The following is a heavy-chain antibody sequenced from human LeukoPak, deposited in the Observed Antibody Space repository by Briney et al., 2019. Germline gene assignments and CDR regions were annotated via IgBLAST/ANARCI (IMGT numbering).Heavy chain of an antibody. CDR2: ISSSSSYI. J-gene: IGHJ4*02. Sequence: PGGSLRLSCAASGFTFSSYSMNWVRHAPGKGLEWVSSISSSSSYIYYADSVKGRFTISRDNSKNTLYLQMNSLRAEDTAVYYCARLGLYDSSGYPTFYWGQGTLVTVSS. CDR3: ARLGLYDSSGYPTFY. CDR1: GFTFSSYS. V-gene: IGHV3-21*04. D-gene: IGHD3-22*01.